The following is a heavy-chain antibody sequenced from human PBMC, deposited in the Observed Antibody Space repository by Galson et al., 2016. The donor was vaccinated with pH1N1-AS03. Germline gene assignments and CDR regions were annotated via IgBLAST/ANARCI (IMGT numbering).Heavy chain of an antibody. V-gene: IGHV4-38-2*01. CDR3: ARSDRVLTAASTGPEGGDY. D-gene: IGHD6-13*01. CDR2: IYHSGST. J-gene: IGHJ4*02. CDR1: GYSISSGYC. Sequence: SETLSLTCAVSGYSISSGYCWGWIRQPPGKGLEWIGSIYHSGSTYYNPSLKSRVTISIDTSKNQFSLKLSSVTAADTAVYYCARSDRVLTAASTGPEGGDYWGQGTLVTVSS.